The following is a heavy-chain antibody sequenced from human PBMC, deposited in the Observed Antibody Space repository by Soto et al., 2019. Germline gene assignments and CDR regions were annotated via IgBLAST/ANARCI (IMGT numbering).Heavy chain of an antibody. Sequence: GESLKISCEGSGYSFTTYWIAWVRQMPGKGLEWMGIIYPGDSGTRYSPSFQGQVTISADKSISTAYLQWSSLKASDSAMYYCARTRTSSHYYDMVVWGQGTTVTVSS. J-gene: IGHJ6*02. V-gene: IGHV5-51*01. CDR1: GYSFTTYW. CDR2: IYPGDSGT. D-gene: IGHD6-13*01. CDR3: ARTRTSSHYYDMVV.